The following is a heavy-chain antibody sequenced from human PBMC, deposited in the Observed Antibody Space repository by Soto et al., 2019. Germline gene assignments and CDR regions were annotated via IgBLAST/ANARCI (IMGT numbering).Heavy chain of an antibody. CDR3: ARDGVRGVMAH. CDR2: IYYDGST. J-gene: IGHJ4*02. CDR1: GGSINPYF. Sequence: SETLSLTCSVSGGSINPYFWTWMRQPPGKGLEWIGYIYYDGSTNQNPSLKSRVTISVDTSKNQFSLKLTSVTTADTAVYYCARDGVRGVMAHWGQGTLVTVSS. D-gene: IGHD3-10*01. V-gene: IGHV4-59*01.